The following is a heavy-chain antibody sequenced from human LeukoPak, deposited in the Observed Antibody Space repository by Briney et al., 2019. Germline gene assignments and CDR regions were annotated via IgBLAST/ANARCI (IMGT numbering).Heavy chain of an antibody. CDR1: GFTFGLYS. CDR3: ARALDDYVWGSWDY. V-gene: IGHV3-21*04. Sequence: GGSLRLSCAASGFTFGLYSMTWVRQAPGKGLEWVSLIDSNSNFMNYADSVKGRFTISRDNAKKSLYLQMNSLRSDDTAVYYCARALDDYVWGSWDYWGQGTLVTVSS. D-gene: IGHD3-16*01. J-gene: IGHJ4*02. CDR2: IDSNSNFM.